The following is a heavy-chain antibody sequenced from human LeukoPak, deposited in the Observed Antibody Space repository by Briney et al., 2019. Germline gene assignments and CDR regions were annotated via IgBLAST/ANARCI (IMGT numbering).Heavy chain of an antibody. V-gene: IGHV3-23*01. J-gene: IGHJ3*02. CDR2: ISGGGGST. CDR3: AKDRYSDYSGRNAFDI. CDR1: GFTFSNYA. Sequence: PGGSLRLSCAASGFTFSNYAMGWVRQAPGKGLEWVSDISGGGGSTNYADSAKGRFTISRDNSKNTLYLQMNSLRAEDTAVYYCAKDRYSDYSGRNAFDIWGQGTMVTVSS. D-gene: IGHD4-11*01.